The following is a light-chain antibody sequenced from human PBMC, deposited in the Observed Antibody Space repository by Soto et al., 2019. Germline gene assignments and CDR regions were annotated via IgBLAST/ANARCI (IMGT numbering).Light chain of an antibody. J-gene: IGKJ5*01. CDR3: QQYNNWPPIT. CDR2: GAS. V-gene: IGKV3-15*01. CDR1: QSVSSN. Sequence: EIAMTQSPSTLSAALGESVTLSCRASQSVSSNLAWYQQKPGQAPRLLIYGASTRATGIPARFSGSGSGTEFTLTISSLQSEDFAVYYCQQYNNWPPITFGQGTRLEI.